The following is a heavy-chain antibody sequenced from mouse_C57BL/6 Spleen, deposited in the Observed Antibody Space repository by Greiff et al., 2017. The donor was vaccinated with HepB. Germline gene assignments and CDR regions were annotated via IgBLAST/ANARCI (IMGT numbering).Heavy chain of an antibody. CDR3: AREGVTVLDY. CDR1: GYTFTSYW. V-gene: IGHV1-69*01. CDR2: IDPSDSYT. Sequence: VQLQQPGAELVMPGASVKLSCKASGYTFTSYWMHWVKQRPGQGLEWIGEIDPSDSYTNYNQKFKGKSTLTVDKSSSTAYMQLSSLTSEDSAVYYCAREGVTVLDYWGQGTTLTVSS. J-gene: IGHJ2*01. D-gene: IGHD2-2*01.